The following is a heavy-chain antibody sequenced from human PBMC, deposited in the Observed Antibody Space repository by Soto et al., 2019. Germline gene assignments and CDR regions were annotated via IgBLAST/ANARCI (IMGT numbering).Heavy chain of an antibody. D-gene: IGHD5-12*01. J-gene: IGHJ4*02. Sequence: SVKVSCKASGGTFTSNVISWVRQAPGQGLEWMGGIIPIFSTTSYAQKFQGRVTMTRDTSTSTVYMELSSLRSEDTAVYYCARDNLEVGQSVEVATITDYWGQGTLVTVSS. CDR3: ARDNLEVGQSVEVATITDY. CDR1: GGTFTSNV. V-gene: IGHV1-69*05. CDR2: IIPIFSTT.